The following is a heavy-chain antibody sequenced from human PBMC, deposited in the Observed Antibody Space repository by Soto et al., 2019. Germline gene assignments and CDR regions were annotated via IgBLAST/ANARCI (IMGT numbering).Heavy chain of an antibody. V-gene: IGHV3-64D*06. CDR2: ISSNGGST. D-gene: IGHD6-6*01. Sequence: GGSLRLSCSASGFTFNSYAMHWVRQAPGKGLEYVSAISSNGGSTYYADSVKGRFTISRDNSKNTLYLQMSSLRAEDTAVYYCVPQLVVYYGMDVWGQGTTVTVSS. CDR3: VPQLVVYYGMDV. CDR1: GFTFNSYA. J-gene: IGHJ6*02.